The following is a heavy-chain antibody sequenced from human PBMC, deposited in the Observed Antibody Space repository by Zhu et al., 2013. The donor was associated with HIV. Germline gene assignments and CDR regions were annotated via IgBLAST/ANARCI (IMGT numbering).Heavy chain of an antibody. J-gene: IGHJ4*02. Sequence: QVQLVQSGAEVKKPGASVKVTCKASGYTFTGYYMHWVRQAPGQGLEWMGWINPNSGGTNYAQKFQGRVTMTRDTSISTAYMELSRLRSDDTAVYYCARGGNNCTNGVCYSLFDYWGQGTLVTVSS. CDR2: INPNSGGT. CDR3: ARGGNNCTNGVCYSLFDY. CDR1: GYTFTGYY. D-gene: IGHD2-8*01. V-gene: IGHV1-2*02.